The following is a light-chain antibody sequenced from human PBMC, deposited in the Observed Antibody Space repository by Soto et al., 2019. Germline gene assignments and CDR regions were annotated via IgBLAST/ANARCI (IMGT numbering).Light chain of an antibody. Sequence: QSVLTQPHSASETPGQRVTISCSGSSANIGSNYVYWYQQLPGTAPNLLIYKNNQRPSGVPDRFSGSKSGTSASLAISGLRYEDEADYYCAQWDDSRSALVFGGGTKLTVL. CDR3: AQWDDSRSALV. CDR2: KNN. CDR1: SANIGSNY. V-gene: IGLV1-47*01. J-gene: IGLJ2*01.